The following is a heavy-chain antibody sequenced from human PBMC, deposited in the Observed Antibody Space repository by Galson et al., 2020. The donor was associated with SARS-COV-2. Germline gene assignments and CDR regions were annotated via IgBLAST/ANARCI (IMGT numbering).Heavy chain of an antibody. V-gene: IGHV3-30*18. J-gene: IGHJ4*02. D-gene: IGHD5-18*01. CDR2: ISYDGSNK. Sequence: GGSLRLSCAASGFTFSSYGMHWVRQAPGKGLEWVAVISYDGSNKYYADSVKGRFTISRDNSKNTLYLQMNSLRAEDTAVYYCAKDSGYSYGQYYFDYWGQGTLVTVSS. CDR3: AKDSGYSYGQYYFDY. CDR1: GFTFSSYG.